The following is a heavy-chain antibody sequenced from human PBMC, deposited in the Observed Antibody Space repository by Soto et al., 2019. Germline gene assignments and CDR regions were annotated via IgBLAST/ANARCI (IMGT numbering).Heavy chain of an antibody. V-gene: IGHV1-18*01. CDR3: ANHFLPRYSSGISY. D-gene: IGHD6-19*01. J-gene: IGHJ4*02. CDR1: GYTFTSYG. Sequence: ASVKVSCKASGYTFTSYGISWVRQAPGQGLEWMGWISAYNGNTNYAQKLKGRVTMTTDTSTSTAYMELRSLRSEDTTMYYCANHFLPRYSSGISYWGQGTLVTSPQ. CDR2: ISAYNGNT.